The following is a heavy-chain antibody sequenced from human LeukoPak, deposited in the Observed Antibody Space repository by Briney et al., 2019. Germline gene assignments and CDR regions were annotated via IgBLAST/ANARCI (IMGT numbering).Heavy chain of an antibody. CDR3: TKEVGHYGSGSHYRGYFDY. J-gene: IGHJ4*02. CDR1: GFTFGDYA. V-gene: IGHV3-49*04. D-gene: IGHD3-10*01. Sequence: PGGSLRLSCTCSGFTFGDYALSWVRQAPGKGLEWVGFIRSKGYGGTTDYAASAKGRFTISRDDSKSIAYLQMNSLKTEDTAVYYCTKEVGHYGSGSHYRGYFDYWGRGTLVTVSS. CDR2: IRSKGYGGTT.